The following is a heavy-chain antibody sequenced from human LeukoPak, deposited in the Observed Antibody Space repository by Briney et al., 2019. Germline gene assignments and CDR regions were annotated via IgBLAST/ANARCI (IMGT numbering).Heavy chain of an antibody. Sequence: PGGSLRLSCAASGFTISNYWMSWVRQAPGKGLEWVANIKQDGSEEYYVDSVEGRFTVSSDNAKNSLYLQMNSLRAEDTAVYYCAKAHFSSSWYFDYWGQGTLVTVSS. CDR3: AKAHFSSSWYFDY. J-gene: IGHJ4*02. CDR2: IKQDGSEE. V-gene: IGHV3-7*03. CDR1: GFTISNYW. D-gene: IGHD6-13*01.